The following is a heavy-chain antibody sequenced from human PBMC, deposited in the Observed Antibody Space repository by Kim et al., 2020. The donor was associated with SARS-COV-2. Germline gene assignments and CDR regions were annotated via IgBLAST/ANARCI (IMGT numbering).Heavy chain of an antibody. CDR1: GYNFTNYA. CDR3: ARDRTTVSTLWFDP. J-gene: IGHJ5*02. D-gene: IGHD4-4*01. CDR2: INTNTGNP. Sequence: ASVKVSCKASGYNFTNYAMNWVRQAPGQGPEWMGWINTNTGNPTYAQGFTGRFVFSLDTSVNTAYLQISGLQPEDPALYYCARDRTTVSTLWFDPLGQGT. V-gene: IGHV7-4-1*02.